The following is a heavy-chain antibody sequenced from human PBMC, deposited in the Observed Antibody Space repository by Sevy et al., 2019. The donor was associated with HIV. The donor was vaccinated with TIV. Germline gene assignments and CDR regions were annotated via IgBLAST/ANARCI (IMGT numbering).Heavy chain of an antibody. Sequence: GGSLRLSCKASGFIFSRYGVHWVRQAPGKGLEWVASIFTGGKTKYYGDPVKGRFTISRDDSKNTLYLQMDSLRAEDTAVYYCARESGSDWYLDYWGQGTLVTVFS. V-gene: IGHV3-33*01. CDR1: GFIFSRYG. CDR2: IFTGGKTK. CDR3: ARESGSDWYLDY. D-gene: IGHD2-21*02. J-gene: IGHJ4*02.